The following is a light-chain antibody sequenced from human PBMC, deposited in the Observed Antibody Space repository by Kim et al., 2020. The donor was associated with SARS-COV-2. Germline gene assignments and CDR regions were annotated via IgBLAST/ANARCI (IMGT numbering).Light chain of an antibody. CDR3: SSRDNRGDHVV. CDR1: SLRSYY. Sequence: SSALTQDPAVSVALGQTVRITCQGDSLRSYYASWYRQKPGQAPILVIYGKNNRPSGIPDRFSGSSSGNTATLTVTGAQAVDEADYYCSSRDNRGDHVVFGGGTQLTVL. J-gene: IGLJ3*02. CDR2: GKN. V-gene: IGLV3-19*01.